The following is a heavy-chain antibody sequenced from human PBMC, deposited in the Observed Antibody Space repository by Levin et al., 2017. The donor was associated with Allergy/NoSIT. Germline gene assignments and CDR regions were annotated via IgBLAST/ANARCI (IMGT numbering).Heavy chain of an antibody. CDR2: FYYGGST. CDR1: GGSIRGSY. D-gene: IGHD3-10*01. V-gene: IGHV4-59*01. J-gene: IGHJ2*01. Sequence: SQTLSLTCSVSGGSIRGSYWGWIRQPPGKGLDWIGYFYYGGSTNYNPSLKSRVTMSVDTSKNQFSLKLSSVTAADTAVYYCARALSYYGSGTYKYFDLWGRGTLVTVSS. CDR3: ARALSYYGSGTYKYFDL.